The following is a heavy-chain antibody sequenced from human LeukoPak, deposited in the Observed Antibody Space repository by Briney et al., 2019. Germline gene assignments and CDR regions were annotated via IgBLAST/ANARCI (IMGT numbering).Heavy chain of an antibody. V-gene: IGHV3-21*01. CDR1: GFTFSSYS. D-gene: IGHD4-23*01. J-gene: IGHJ6*04. CDR2: ISSSSSYI. Sequence: PGGSLRLSCAASGFTFSSYSMNWVRQAPGKGLEWVSSISSSSSYIYYADSVKGRFTISRDNSKNTLYLQMNSLRAEDTAVYYCARDPGGNPTENLDVWGKGTTVTVSS. CDR3: ARDPGGNPTENLDV.